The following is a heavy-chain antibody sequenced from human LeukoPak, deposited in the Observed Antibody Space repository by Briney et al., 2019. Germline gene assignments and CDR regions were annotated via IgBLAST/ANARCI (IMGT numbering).Heavy chain of an antibody. J-gene: IGHJ5*02. CDR3: ARGPDCSSTSCYHNWFDP. V-gene: IGHV1-8*03. CDR1: GGTFSSYA. CDR2: MNPNSGNT. Sequence: ASVKVSCKASGGTFSSYAISWVRQAPGQGLEWMGWMNPNSGNTGYAQKFQGRVTITRNTSISTAYMELSSLRSEDTAVYYCARGPDCSSTSCYHNWFDPWGQGTLVTVSS. D-gene: IGHD2-2*01.